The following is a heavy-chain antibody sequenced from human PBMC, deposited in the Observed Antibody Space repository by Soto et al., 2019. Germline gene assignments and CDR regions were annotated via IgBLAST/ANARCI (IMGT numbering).Heavy chain of an antibody. D-gene: IGHD3-22*01. J-gene: IGHJ5*02. V-gene: IGHV5-51*01. Sequence: GESLKISCKGSGYSFTSYWIGWVRQMPGKGLEWMGIIYPGDSDTRYSPSFQGQVTISADKSISTAYLQWSSLKASDTAMYYCARHWQYYDSSCYYTNWFDPWGQGTLVTVSS. CDR2: IYPGDSDT. CDR1: GYSFTSYW. CDR3: ARHWQYYDSSCYYTNWFDP.